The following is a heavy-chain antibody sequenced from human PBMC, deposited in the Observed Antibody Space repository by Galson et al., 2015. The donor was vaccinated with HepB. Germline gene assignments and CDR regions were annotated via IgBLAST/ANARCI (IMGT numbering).Heavy chain of an antibody. CDR1: GYTFTSYA. J-gene: IGHJ5*02. CDR2: INTNTGNP. D-gene: IGHD6-13*01. V-gene: IGHV7-4-1*02. CDR3: AREEKDSSSWDGWFDP. Sequence: SVKVSCKASGYTFTSYAMNWVRQAPGQGLEWMGWINTNTGNPTYAQGFTGRFVFSLDTSVSTAYLQISSLKAEDTAVYYCAREEKDSSSWDGWFDPWGQGTLVTVSS.